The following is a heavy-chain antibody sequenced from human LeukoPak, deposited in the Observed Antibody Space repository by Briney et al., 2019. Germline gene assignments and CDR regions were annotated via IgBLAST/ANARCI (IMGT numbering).Heavy chain of an antibody. CDR2: IIPIFGTA. CDR3: ASVDTAMATDAFDI. D-gene: IGHD5-18*01. Sequence: SVKVSCKASGGTFNSYAISWVRQAPGQGLEWMGGIIPIFGTANYAQKFQDRVTITTDESTSTAYMELSSLRSEDTAVYYCASVDTAMATDAFDIWGQGTMVTVS. CDR1: GGTFNSYA. J-gene: IGHJ3*02. V-gene: IGHV1-69*05.